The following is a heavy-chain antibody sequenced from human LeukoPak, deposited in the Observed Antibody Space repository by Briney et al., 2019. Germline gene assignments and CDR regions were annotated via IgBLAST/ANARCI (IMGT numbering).Heavy chain of an antibody. CDR1: GGSISSYY. V-gene: IGHV4-59*12. CDR3: ASSEAVYYGSGSYYWYYYGMDV. Sequence: SETLSLTCTVSGGSISSYYWSWIRQPPGKGLEWIGYIYYSGSTNYNPSLKSRVTISVDTSKNQFSLKLSSVTAADTAVYYCASSEAVYYGSGSYYWYYYGMDVWGQGTTVTVSS. J-gene: IGHJ6*02. D-gene: IGHD3-10*01. CDR2: IYYSGST.